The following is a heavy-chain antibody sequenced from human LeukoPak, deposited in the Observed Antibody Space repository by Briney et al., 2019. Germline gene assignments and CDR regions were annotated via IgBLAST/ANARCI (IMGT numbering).Heavy chain of an antibody. V-gene: IGHV3-30*02. CDR3: AKDKGGYDLFDY. CDR1: GFTFSSYG. Sequence: GGSLRLSCAASGFTFSSYGMHWVRQAPGKGLEWVAFIRYDGGNKYYADSVKGRFTISRDNSKNTLYLQMNSLRAEDTAVYYCAKDKGGYDLFDYWGQGTLVTVSS. J-gene: IGHJ4*02. D-gene: IGHD5-12*01. CDR2: IRYDGGNK.